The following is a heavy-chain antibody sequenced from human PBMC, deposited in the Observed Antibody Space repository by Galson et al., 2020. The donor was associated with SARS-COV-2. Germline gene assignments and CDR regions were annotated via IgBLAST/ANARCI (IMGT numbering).Heavy chain of an antibody. J-gene: IGHJ4*02. V-gene: IGHV3-11*04. D-gene: IGHD2-2*01. CDR3: ATLPLGAAAYYFDY. Sequence: GESLKISCASSGFTFSDYYMSWIRQAPGKGLEWVSYINRIGSTIYYADSVRGRFTISRDNAKNSLYLQMNSLRAEDTAVYYCATLPLGAAAYYFDYWGQGTLVTVSS. CDR2: INRIGSTI. CDR1: GFTFSDYY.